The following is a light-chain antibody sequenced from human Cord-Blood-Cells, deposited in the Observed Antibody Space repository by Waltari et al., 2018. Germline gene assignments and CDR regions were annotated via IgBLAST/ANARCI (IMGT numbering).Light chain of an antibody. CDR3: QQYNNWPWT. CDR2: GAS. V-gene: IGKV3-15*01. J-gene: IGKJ1*01. Sequence: EIGITQFPATLSVAPGERATPSCRASQSVSSNLAWYQQKPGQAPRLLIYGASTRATGIPARFSGSGSGTEFTLTISSLQSEDFAVYYCQQYNNWPWTFGQGTKVEIK. CDR1: QSVSSN.